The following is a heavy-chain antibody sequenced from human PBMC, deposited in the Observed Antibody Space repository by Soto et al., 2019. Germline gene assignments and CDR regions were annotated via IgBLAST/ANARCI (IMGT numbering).Heavy chain of an antibody. CDR3: ARARRPTDYIWGSYRSSTNWFDP. Sequence: SETLSLTCAVYGGSFSGYYWSWICQPPGKGLEWIGEINHSGSTNYNPSLKSRVTISVDTSKNQFSLKLSSVTAADTAVYYCARARRPTDYIWGSYRSSTNWFDPWGQGTLVTVSS. V-gene: IGHV4-34*01. CDR2: INHSGST. D-gene: IGHD3-16*02. CDR1: GGSFSGYY. J-gene: IGHJ5*02.